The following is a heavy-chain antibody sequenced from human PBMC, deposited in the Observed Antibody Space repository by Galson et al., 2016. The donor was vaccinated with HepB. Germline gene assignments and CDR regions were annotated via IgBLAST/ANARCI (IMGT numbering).Heavy chain of an antibody. CDR2: ISANSDST. CDR1: GFYFSDYS. V-gene: IGHV3-48*01. Sequence: SLRLSCAASGFYFSDYSMNWVRQAPGKGLEWLSYISANSDSTYYADSVKGRFTISRDNAKNSLYLQMNSLRTEDTALYYCASDHGGNPGSDYWGQGTLVTVSS. CDR3: ASDHGGNPGSDY. D-gene: IGHD4-23*01. J-gene: IGHJ4*02.